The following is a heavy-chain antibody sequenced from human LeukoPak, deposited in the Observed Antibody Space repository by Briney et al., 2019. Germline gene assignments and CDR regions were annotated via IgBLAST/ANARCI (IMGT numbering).Heavy chain of an antibody. CDR2: IYYSGST. CDR3: VGGGRHAEYFQH. Sequence: SETLSLTCTVSGGSIRGYYWSWIRQPPGKGLEWIGYIYYSGSTNYNPSLKSRVTISVDTSKNQFSLKLSSVTAADTAVYYCVGGGRHAEYFQHWGQGTLVTVSS. J-gene: IGHJ1*01. D-gene: IGHD2-15*01. CDR1: GGSIRGYY. V-gene: IGHV4-59*01.